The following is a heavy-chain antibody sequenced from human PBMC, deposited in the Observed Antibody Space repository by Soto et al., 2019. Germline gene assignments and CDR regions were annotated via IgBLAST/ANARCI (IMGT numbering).Heavy chain of an antibody. Sequence: GSLRLSCVASGFTFSSYWMTWVRQAPGKGLEWVGNIKQDGGEKNYVDSVKGRFTISRDNAKNSVYLQMNSLRAEDTAVYYCAREIVVARGASYFDYWGPGT. D-gene: IGHD2-2*01. CDR2: IKQDGGEK. V-gene: IGHV3-7*04. J-gene: IGHJ4*02. CDR1: GFTFSSYW. CDR3: AREIVVARGASYFDY.